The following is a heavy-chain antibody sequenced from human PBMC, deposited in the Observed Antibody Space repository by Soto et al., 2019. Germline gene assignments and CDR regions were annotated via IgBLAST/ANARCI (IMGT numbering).Heavy chain of an antibody. Sequence: QVQLQESGPGLVKPSQTLSLTCTVSGGSISSGGYYWSWIRQHPGKGLEWIGYIYYSGSTYYNPYLKSRVTISVDTSKNQFSLKLSSVTAADTAVYYCARGPPITMIVVALNFDYWGQGTLVTVSS. CDR1: GGSISSGGYY. J-gene: IGHJ4*02. CDR3: ARGPPITMIVVALNFDY. D-gene: IGHD3-22*01. V-gene: IGHV4-31*03. CDR2: IYYSGST.